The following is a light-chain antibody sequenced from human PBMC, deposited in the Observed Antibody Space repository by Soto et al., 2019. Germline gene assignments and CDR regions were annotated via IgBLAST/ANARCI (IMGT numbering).Light chain of an antibody. CDR2: DTS. J-gene: IGLJ1*01. CDR3: LLSYSGADV. Sequence: QAVVTQEPSLTVSPGGTVTLTCGSSTGAVTNSHYPYWFQQKPGQAPRTLIYDTSNKHSWAPARFSGSLLGGKAALTLSGAQPEDEAEYYCLLSYSGADVFGTGTQLTVL. V-gene: IGLV7-46*01. CDR1: TGAVTNSHY.